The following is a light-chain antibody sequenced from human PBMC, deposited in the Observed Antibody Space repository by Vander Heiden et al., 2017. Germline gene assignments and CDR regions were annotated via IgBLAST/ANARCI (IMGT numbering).Light chain of an antibody. J-gene: IGKJ4*01. CDR1: DTIFNNN. Sequence: EIVLTQSPGSLSLSPGERATLSCRSSDTIFNNNLAWYQQKSGQAPRLLIFGASTRTTGTPARFRGSGSGTDFTLTISELEPEDSAVYHCQQYGSTLLSFGGGTKVRI. CDR2: GAS. CDR3: QQYGSTLLS. V-gene: IGKV3-20*01.